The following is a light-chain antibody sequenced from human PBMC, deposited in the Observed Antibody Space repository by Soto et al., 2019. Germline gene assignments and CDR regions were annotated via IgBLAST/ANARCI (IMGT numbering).Light chain of an antibody. J-gene: IGKJ1*01. V-gene: IGKV3-20*01. CDR2: GAS. Sequence: EIVLTQSPGTLSLSPGERATLSCRASQSVSRSYLAWYQQKPGQSPRLLIFGASSRATGTPDRFSGSGSGTDFTLTISILEPEDFAVYYFQQYGTSPRTFGQGTTVEIK. CDR1: QSVSRSY. CDR3: QQYGTSPRT.